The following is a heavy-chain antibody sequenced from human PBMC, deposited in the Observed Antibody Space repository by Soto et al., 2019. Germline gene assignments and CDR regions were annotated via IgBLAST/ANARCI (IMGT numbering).Heavy chain of an antibody. CDR1: GFTFSSYA. D-gene: IGHD3-22*01. CDR3: AKDSINYYDSGGSLSGMDV. Sequence: TGGSLRLSCAASGFTFSSYAMSWVRQAPGKGLEWVSAISGSGGSTYYADSVKGRFTISRDNSKNTLYLQMNSLRAEDTAVYYCAKDSINYYDSGGSLSGMDVWGQGTTVTVSS. J-gene: IGHJ6*02. V-gene: IGHV3-23*01. CDR2: ISGSGGST.